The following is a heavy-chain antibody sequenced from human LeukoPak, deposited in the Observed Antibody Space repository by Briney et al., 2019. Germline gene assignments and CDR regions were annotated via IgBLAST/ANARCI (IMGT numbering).Heavy chain of an antibody. D-gene: IGHD2-2*01. V-gene: IGHV1-3*01. Sequence: ASVKVSCKASGYTFTSYAMHWVRQAPGQRLEWMGWINAGNGNTKYSQKFQGRVTITRDTSASTAYMELSSLRSEDTAVYYCARRYCSSTSCSGIDYWGQGTLVTVSS. J-gene: IGHJ4*02. CDR3: ARRYCSSTSCSGIDY. CDR2: INAGNGNT. CDR1: GYTFTSYA.